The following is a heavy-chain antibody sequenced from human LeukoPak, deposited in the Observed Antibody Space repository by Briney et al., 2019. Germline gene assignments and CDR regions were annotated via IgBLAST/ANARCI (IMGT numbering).Heavy chain of an antibody. CDR3: ARGKGLLWFGELTGVHWFDP. D-gene: IGHD3-10*01. Sequence: GASVKVSCKASGGTFSSYAISWVRQAPGQGLEWMGGIIPFFVTANYAQKFQGRVTITADKSTSTAYMELSSLRSEDTAVYYCARGKGLLWFGELTGVHWFDPWGQGTLVTVSS. CDR1: GGTFSSYA. CDR2: IIPFFVTA. V-gene: IGHV1-69*06. J-gene: IGHJ5*02.